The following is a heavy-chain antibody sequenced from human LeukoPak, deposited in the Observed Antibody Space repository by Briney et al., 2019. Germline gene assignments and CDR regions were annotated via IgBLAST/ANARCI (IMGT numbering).Heavy chain of an antibody. D-gene: IGHD2-21*02. Sequence: GGSLRLSCVASGFTFSRYWMNWVRQAPGKGLEWVANINQDGSEKNYVDSVKGRFTISRDNAKNSLYLQMNSLRAEDTAVYYCGGDYDSGFWGQGTLVTVSS. V-gene: IGHV3-7*01. CDR2: INQDGSEK. CDR1: GFTFSRYW. J-gene: IGHJ4*02. CDR3: GGDYDSGF.